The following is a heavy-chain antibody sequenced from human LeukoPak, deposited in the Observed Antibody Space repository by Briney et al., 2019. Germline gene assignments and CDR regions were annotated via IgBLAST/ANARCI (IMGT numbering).Heavy chain of an antibody. CDR2: IRADGGTT. D-gene: IGHD1-26*01. V-gene: IGHV3-43*02. J-gene: IGHJ4*02. CDR3: ARDNTGSYEY. Sequence: PGGSLRLSCAASGFTFSDYYMSWIRQAPGKGLEWVSLIRADGGTTHYADSVKGRFTISRDNSKNSLYLQMNSLRTEDTALYYCARDNTGSYEYWGQGTLVTVSP. CDR1: GFTFSDYY.